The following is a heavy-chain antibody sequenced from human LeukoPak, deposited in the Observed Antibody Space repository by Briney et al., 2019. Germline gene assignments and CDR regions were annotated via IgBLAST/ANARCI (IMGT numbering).Heavy chain of an antibody. Sequence: LSETLSLTCTVSGGSISSSSYYWGWIRQPPGKGLEWIGSIYYSGSTYYNPSLKSRVTISVDTSKNQFSLKLSSVTAADTAVYYCARSPKARYVGGGRSLRSYYYYMDVWGKGTTVTVAS. CDR3: ARSPKARYVGGGRSLRSYYYYMDV. J-gene: IGHJ6*03. CDR2: IYYSGST. CDR1: GGSISSSSYY. D-gene: IGHD3-16*01. V-gene: IGHV4-39*01.